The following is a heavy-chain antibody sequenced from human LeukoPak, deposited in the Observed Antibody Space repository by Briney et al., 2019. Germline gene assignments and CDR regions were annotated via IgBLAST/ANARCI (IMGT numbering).Heavy chain of an antibody. D-gene: IGHD6-13*01. Sequence: SETLSLTCTVSGGSISSSSYYWGWIRQPPGKGLEWIGSIYYSGSTYYNPSLKSRVTISVDTSKNQFSLKLSSVTAADTAVYYCARLKSDSCSSSWYAPFDYWGQGTLVTVSS. CDR2: IYYSGST. CDR1: GGSISSSSYY. J-gene: IGHJ4*02. CDR3: ARLKSDSCSSSWYAPFDY. V-gene: IGHV4-39*01.